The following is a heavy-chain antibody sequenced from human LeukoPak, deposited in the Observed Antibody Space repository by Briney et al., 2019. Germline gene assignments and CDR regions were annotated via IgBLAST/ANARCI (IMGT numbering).Heavy chain of an antibody. CDR1: GGSFSGYY. CDR3: ARLHFGYCSSTSCGY. CDR2: INHSGST. V-gene: IGHV4-34*01. J-gene: IGHJ4*02. Sequence: SETLSLTCAVYGGSFSGYYLSWIRQPPGKGLEWIAEINHSGSTNYNPSLKSRVTISVDTYKNQFSLKLSSVPAADTAVYYCARLHFGYCSSTSCGYWGQGTLVTVSS. D-gene: IGHD2-2*03.